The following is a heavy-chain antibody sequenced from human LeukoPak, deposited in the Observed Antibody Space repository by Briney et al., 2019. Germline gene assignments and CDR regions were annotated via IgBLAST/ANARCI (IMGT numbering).Heavy chain of an antibody. J-gene: IGHJ4*02. CDR3: ASDLWGVGPSLVGYYFDH. CDR2: INPNSGGT. CDR1: GYTFTGYY. Sequence: GASVKVSCKASGYTFTGYYMHWVRQAPGQGLEWMGWINPNSGGTNCAQNFQGRVTMTRDTSISTAYMDLSRLRSDDTAVYYCASDLWGVGPSLVGYYFDHWGQGTLVTVSS. V-gene: IGHV1-2*02. D-gene: IGHD1-26*01.